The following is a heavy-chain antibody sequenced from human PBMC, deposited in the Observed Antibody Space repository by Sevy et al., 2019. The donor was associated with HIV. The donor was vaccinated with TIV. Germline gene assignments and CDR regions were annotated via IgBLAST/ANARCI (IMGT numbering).Heavy chain of an antibody. D-gene: IGHD3-3*01. J-gene: IGHJ6*03. CDR2: TYYRSKWYN. V-gene: IGHV6-1*01. CDR3: ARGLNPDTIFGVVIIEGTEDDYYYYYMDV. Sequence: KQSQTPSLTCAISGDSFSSNSAAWNWIRQSPSRGLEWLGRTYYRSKWYNDYAVSVKSRITINPDTSKNQFSLQLNSVTPEDTAVYYCARGLNPDTIFGVVIIEGTEDDYYYYYMDVWGKGTTVTVSS. CDR1: GDSFSSNSAA.